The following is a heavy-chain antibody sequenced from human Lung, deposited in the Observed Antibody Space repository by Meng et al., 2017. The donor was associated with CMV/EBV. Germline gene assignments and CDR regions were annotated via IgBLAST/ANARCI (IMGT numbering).Heavy chain of an antibody. CDR1: GYTFTSYY. CDR3: AIAMVVTGFSDHDAFDI. CDR2: INPSGGST. V-gene: IGHV1-46*01. Sequence: SVXVSXXASGYTFTSYYMHWVRQAPGQGLEWMGIINPSGGSTSYAQKFQGRVTMTRDTSTSTVYMELSSLRSEDTAVYYCAIAMVVTGFSDHDAFDIWGQGXMVTV. D-gene: IGHD4-23*01. J-gene: IGHJ3*02.